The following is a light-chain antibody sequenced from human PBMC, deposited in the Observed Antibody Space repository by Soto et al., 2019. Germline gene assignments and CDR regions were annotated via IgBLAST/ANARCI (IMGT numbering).Light chain of an antibody. CDR3: EAYDSSLSGYV. J-gene: IGLJ1*01. CDR2: GNR. Sequence: QSVLTQPPSVSGAPGQRVTISCTGSGSNIGAGYDEHWYQQLPGTAPKLLHNGNRQRPSGVPDRFSGSKSGTSASLAITGLQAEDEADYYCEAYDSSLSGYVFGTGTKLTVL. CDR1: GSNIGAGYD. V-gene: IGLV1-40*01.